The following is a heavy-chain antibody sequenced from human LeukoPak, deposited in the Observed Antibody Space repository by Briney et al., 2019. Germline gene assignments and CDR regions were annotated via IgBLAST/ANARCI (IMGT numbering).Heavy chain of an antibody. J-gene: IGHJ4*02. CDR3: ARIAVAGNSRGMINLFDY. Sequence: GSLRLSCAASGFTFSSYEMNWVRQPPGKGLEWIGSIYYSGSTYYNPSLKSRVTISVDTSKNQFSLKLSSVTAADTAVYYCARIAVAGNSRGMINLFDYWGQGTLVTVSS. D-gene: IGHD6-19*01. CDR1: GFTFSSYE. V-gene: IGHV4-39*07. CDR2: IYYSGST.